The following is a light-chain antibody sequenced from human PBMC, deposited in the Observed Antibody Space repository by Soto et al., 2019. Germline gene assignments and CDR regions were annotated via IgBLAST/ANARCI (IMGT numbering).Light chain of an antibody. CDR2: GAS. CDR3: QQYNNWPPWT. V-gene: IGKV3-15*01. J-gene: IGKJ1*01. CDR1: QSVSSK. Sequence: DIVWPQSPATLSLSTGQTATLSSRASQSVSSKLAWYQKQPGQAPRLLIYGASTRATGIPARFSGSGSGAEVTLTISSLQPEDFAAYYCQQYNNWPPWTVGQGTNVEIK.